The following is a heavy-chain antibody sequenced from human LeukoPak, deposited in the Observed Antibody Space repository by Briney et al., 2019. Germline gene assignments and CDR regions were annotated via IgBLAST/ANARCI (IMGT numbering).Heavy chain of an antibody. CDR1: GGSINTYY. V-gene: IGHV4-59*01. CDR2: NYYCGTT. Sequence: PSETLSLTCTVSGGSINTYYWSWIRQPPAKGLEWIGYNYYCGTTNYNPSLKSRVAMSVDTSRNQFSLKLSSVTAADAAMYYCARDTGYDRNFDYWGQGTLVTVSS. CDR3: ARDTGYDRNFDY. J-gene: IGHJ4*02. D-gene: IGHD5-12*01.